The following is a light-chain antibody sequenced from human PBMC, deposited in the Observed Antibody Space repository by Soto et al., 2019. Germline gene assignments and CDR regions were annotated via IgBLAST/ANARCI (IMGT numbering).Light chain of an antibody. CDR2: EVS. V-gene: IGLV2-14*01. Sequence: QSALTQPASVSGSPGQSITISCTGTSSDVGGYNYVSWYQHHPGKAPKLLIYEVSSRPSGVSNRFSGSKSGNTASLTISGLQAEDEADYYCSSYTSSSTLYVFGTGTRSPS. J-gene: IGLJ1*01. CDR1: SSDVGGYNY. CDR3: SSYTSSSTLYV.